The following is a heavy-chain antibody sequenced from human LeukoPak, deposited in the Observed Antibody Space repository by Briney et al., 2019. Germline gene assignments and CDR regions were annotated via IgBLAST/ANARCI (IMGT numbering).Heavy chain of an antibody. CDR1: GGSFSGYY. J-gene: IGHJ5*02. CDR2: IYHSGST. Sequence: SETLSLTCAVYGGSFSGYYWSWIRQPPGKGLEWIGEIYHSGSTNYNPSLKSRVTISVDKSKNQFSLKLSSVTAADTAVYYCARQVLWSPRSRTPNWFDPWGQGTLVTVSS. V-gene: IGHV4-34*01. D-gene: IGHD3-3*01. CDR3: ARQVLWSPRSRTPNWFDP.